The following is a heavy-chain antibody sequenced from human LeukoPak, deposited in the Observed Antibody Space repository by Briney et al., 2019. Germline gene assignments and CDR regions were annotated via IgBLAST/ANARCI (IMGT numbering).Heavy chain of an antibody. CDR3: AAPGPDYYDSSRSFDI. V-gene: IGHV3-30*01. CDR1: GFTFSTYA. D-gene: IGHD3-22*01. CDR2: ISYDERSK. Sequence: SGGSLRLSCAASGFTFSTYAMHWVRQAPGKGLEWVAVISYDERSKRYGELVKGRFTISRDTGRNSVDLQMNSLRPEDTAVYYCAAPGPDYYDSSRSFDIWGQGTMVTVSS. J-gene: IGHJ3*02.